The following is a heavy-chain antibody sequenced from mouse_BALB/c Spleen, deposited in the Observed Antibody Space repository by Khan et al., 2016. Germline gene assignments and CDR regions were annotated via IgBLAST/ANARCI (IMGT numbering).Heavy chain of an antibody. CDR2: ISSGGSYT. Sequence: EVELVESGGGLVKPGGSLILSCAASGFTFSSYAMSWVRQSPETRLEWVAEISSGGSYTYYPDTATGRFTISRDNAKNTLYLEISRLRSEDTAIYYWARAYSPYWGQGTLVTVSA. V-gene: IGHV5-9-4*01. J-gene: IGHJ3*01. CDR3: ARAYSPY. CDR1: GFTFSSYA. D-gene: IGHD2-12*01.